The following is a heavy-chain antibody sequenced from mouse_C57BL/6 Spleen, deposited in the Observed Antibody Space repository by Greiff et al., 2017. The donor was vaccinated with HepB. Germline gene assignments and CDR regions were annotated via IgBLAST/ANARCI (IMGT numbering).Heavy chain of an antibody. D-gene: IGHD1-1*01. CDR3: TTIYYYGRGY. J-gene: IGHJ2*01. Sequence: EVQRVESGGGLVQPGGSMKLSCAASGFTFSDAWMDWVRQSPEKGLEWDAEIRNKANNHATYYAESVKGRFTISRDDSKSSVYLQMNSLRAEDTGIYYCTTIYYYGRGYWGQGTTLTVSS. V-gene: IGHV6-6*01. CDR2: IRNKANNHAT. CDR1: GFTFSDAW.